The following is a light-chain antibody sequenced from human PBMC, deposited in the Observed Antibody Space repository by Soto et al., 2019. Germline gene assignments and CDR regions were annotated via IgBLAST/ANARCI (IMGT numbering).Light chain of an antibody. CDR3: SSYTSTFTWV. V-gene: IGLV2-14*01. J-gene: IGLJ3*02. CDR1: SSDIGLHNF. Sequence: QSALTQPASVSGSPGQSITISCTGTSSDIGLHNFVSWHQQHPGKAPKFIIYGVSNRPSGVSNRFSASKSANTASLTISGLQADDEADYYCSSYTSTFTWVFGGGTKVTVL. CDR2: GVS.